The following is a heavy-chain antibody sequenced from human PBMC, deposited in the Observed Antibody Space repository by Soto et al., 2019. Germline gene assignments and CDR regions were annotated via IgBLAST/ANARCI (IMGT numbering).Heavy chain of an antibody. CDR2: ISGSGGNT. D-gene: IGHD6-19*01. CDR3: AKDIWIAVADTCY. J-gene: IGHJ4*02. Sequence: PGGSLRLSCAASGFSFSTYAMSWVRQAPGKGLEWVSAISGSGGNTYYADSVKGRFTISRDNSKNTLYLQMNCLRAEDTAVYYCAKDIWIAVADTCYWGQGTLVTVSS. V-gene: IGHV3-23*01. CDR1: GFSFSTYA.